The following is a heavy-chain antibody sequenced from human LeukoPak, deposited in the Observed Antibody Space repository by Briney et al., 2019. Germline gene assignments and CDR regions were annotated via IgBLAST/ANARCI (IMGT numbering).Heavy chain of an antibody. J-gene: IGHJ4*02. Sequence: SQTLSLTCAVSGGSINIGGYSWNWIRQPPGKGLEWIGYIYLSGSAYYNPSLKSRVTISVDRSKNQFSLRLSSVTAADTAVYYCASYYYDRDYFDYWGQGTLVTVSS. D-gene: IGHD3-22*01. CDR3: ASYYYDRDYFDY. V-gene: IGHV4-30-2*01. CDR2: IYLSGSA. CDR1: GGSINIGGYS.